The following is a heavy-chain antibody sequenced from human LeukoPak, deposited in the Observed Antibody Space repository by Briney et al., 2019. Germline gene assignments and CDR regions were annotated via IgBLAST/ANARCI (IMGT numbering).Heavy chain of an antibody. Sequence: SVKVSCKASGGTFSSYAISWVRQAPGQGLEWMGGIIPIFGTANYAQKFQGRVTITADESTSTAYIELSSLRSEDTAVYYCARVCYDLLGDYYYYGMDVWGQGTTVTVSS. D-gene: IGHD3-3*01. CDR1: GGTFSSYA. V-gene: IGHV1-69*13. J-gene: IGHJ6*02. CDR3: ARVCYDLLGDYYYYGMDV. CDR2: IIPIFGTA.